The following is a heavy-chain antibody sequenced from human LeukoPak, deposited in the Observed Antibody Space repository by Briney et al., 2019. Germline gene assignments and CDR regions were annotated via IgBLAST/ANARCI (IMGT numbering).Heavy chain of an antibody. Sequence: SETLSLTCAVYGGSFSGYYWNWIRQPPGKGLEWIGGINHSGITNYNPSLKSRVTISVDTSKNQFSLKLSSVTAADTAGYYCGRLVGDTRAFDIWGQGKMVTVSS. CDR2: INHSGIT. CDR1: GGSFSGYY. D-gene: IGHD1-26*01. V-gene: IGHV4-34*01. J-gene: IGHJ3*02. CDR3: GRLVGDTRAFDI.